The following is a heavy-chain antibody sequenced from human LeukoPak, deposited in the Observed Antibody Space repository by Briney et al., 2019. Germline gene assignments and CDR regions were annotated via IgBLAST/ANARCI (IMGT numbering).Heavy chain of an antibody. CDR1: GYTFTSYG. D-gene: IGHD2-2*01. V-gene: IGHV1-18*01. CDR3: RGSNLGYCSSTSCLFDY. J-gene: IGHJ4*02. Sequence: ASVKVSCKASGYTFTSYGISWVRQAPGQGLEWMGCISAYNGNTNYAQKLQGRVTMTTDTSTSTAYMELRSLRSDDTAVYYCRGSNLGYCSSTSCLFDYWGQGTLVTVSS. CDR2: ISAYNGNT.